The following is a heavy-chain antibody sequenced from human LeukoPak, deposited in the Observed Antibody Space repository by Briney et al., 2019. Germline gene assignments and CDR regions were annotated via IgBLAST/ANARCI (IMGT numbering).Heavy chain of an antibody. D-gene: IGHD4-17*01. Sequence: PSETLSLTCTVSGGSISSYYWSWIRQPPGKGLEWIGYIYYSGSTNYNPSLKSRVTISVDTSKNQFSLKLSSVTAADTAVYYCARSLRPCGDYYFDYWGQGTLVTVSS. CDR3: ARSLRPCGDYYFDY. V-gene: IGHV4-59*08. CDR2: IYYSGST. CDR1: GGSISSYY. J-gene: IGHJ4*02.